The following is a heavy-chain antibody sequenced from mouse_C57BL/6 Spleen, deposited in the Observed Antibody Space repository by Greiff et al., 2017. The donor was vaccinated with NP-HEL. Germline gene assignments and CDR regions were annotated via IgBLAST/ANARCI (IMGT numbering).Heavy chain of an antibody. J-gene: IGHJ2*01. V-gene: IGHV1-76*01. D-gene: IGHD1-1*01. CDR3: RRRGGYYGSLDY. Sequence: QVQLKESGAELVRPGASVKLSCKASGYTFTDYYINWVKQRPGQGLEWIARIYPGSGNTYYNEKFKGKATLTAEKSSSTAYMQLSSLTSEDSAVYCGRRRGGYYGSLDYWGQGTTLTVSS. CDR2: IYPGSGNT. CDR1: GYTFTDYY.